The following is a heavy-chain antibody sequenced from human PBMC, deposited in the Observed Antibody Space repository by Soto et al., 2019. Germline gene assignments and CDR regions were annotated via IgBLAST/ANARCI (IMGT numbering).Heavy chain of an antibody. Sequence: EVQLIESGGGWVQPGTSLRVSCAASGFTFHGYPMHWVRQAPGKGLEWVSGISSDGDTIAYADSVQGRFTVFRDNAKNSLYLQMNSLRAEDTALYYCTKGGYDLIYYFGMDVWGQGTTVTVSS. D-gene: IGHD5-12*01. CDR3: TKGGYDLIYYFGMDV. V-gene: IGHV3-9*01. J-gene: IGHJ6*02. CDR1: GFTFHGYP. CDR2: ISSDGDTI.